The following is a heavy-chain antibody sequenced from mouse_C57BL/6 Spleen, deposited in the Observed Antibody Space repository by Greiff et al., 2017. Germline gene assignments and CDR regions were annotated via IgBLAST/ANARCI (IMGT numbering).Heavy chain of an antibody. D-gene: IGHD2-4*01. V-gene: IGHV1-63*01. CDR3: ARSGDYDYAWFAY. CDR2: IYPGGGYT. CDR1: GYTFTNYW. Sequence: QVQLQQSGAELVRPGTSVKMSCKASGYTFTNYWIGWAKQRPGHGLEWIGDIYPGGGYTNYNEKFKGKATLTADKSSSTAYMQFSSLTSEDSAIYYCARSGDYDYAWFAYWGQGTLVTVSA. J-gene: IGHJ3*01.